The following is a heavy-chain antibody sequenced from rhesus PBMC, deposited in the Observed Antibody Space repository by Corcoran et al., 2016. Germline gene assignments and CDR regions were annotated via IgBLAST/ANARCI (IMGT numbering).Heavy chain of an antibody. D-gene: IGHD2-27*01. J-gene: IGHJ4*01. Sequence: QLHLQASGPGLVKPSETLSLTFTIAGGSVSSNSWSWIRHPPRQGQEGIGCISGSGGSIEDNPSLKSRVSISTDTSKNQFSLKLSSVTAADTAVYYCARSGDIGVFTAGFDYWGQGVLVTVSS. CDR1: GGSVSSNS. V-gene: IGHV4-173*01. CDR2: ISGSGGSI. CDR3: ARSGDIGVFTAGFDY.